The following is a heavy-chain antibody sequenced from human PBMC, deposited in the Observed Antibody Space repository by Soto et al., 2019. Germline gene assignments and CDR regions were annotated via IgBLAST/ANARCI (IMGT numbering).Heavy chain of an antibody. V-gene: IGHV3-30*03. D-gene: IGHD5-12*01. J-gene: IGHJ6*02. CDR3: AVATIPYYYYYGMDV. Sequence: VQLVESGGGLVQPGRSLRLCCAASEFTFDDYAMHWVRQAPGKGLEWVAVISYDGSNKYYADSVKGRFTISRDNSKNTPYLQMNSLRAEDTAVYYCAVATIPYYYYYGMDVWGQGTTVTVSS. CDR1: EFTFDDYA. CDR2: ISYDGSNK.